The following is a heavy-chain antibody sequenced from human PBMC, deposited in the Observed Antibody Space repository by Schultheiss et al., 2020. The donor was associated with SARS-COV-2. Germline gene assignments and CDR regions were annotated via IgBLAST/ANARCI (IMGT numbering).Heavy chain of an antibody. CDR3: AREETVTTNDAFDI. Sequence: GGSLRLSCAASGFTFSDYYMSWIRQAPGKGLEWVAVISYDGSNKYYADSVKGRFTISRDNAKNSLYLQMNSLRAEDTAVYYCAREETVTTNDAFDIWGQGTMVTVSS. D-gene: IGHD4-11*01. J-gene: IGHJ3*02. CDR1: GFTFSDYY. CDR2: ISYDGSNK. V-gene: IGHV3-30*03.